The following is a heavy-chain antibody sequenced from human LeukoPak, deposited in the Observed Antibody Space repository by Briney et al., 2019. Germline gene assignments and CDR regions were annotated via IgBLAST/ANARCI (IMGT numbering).Heavy chain of an antibody. V-gene: IGHV3-23*01. J-gene: IGHJ4*02. D-gene: IGHD3-16*01. CDR2: ISPSGGIT. CDR1: GFTFSSHG. CDR3: AKRGGMYPAHYFDY. Sequence: GGSLRLSCGASGFTFSSHGMNWVRQAPGKGLEWVSGISPSGGITYYTDSVKGRFTISRDNSKNTVSLQLNSLRGEDTAVYYCAKRGGMYPAHYFDYWGQGTLVTVSS.